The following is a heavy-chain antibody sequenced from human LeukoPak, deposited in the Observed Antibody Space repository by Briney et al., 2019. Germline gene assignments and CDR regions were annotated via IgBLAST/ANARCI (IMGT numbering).Heavy chain of an antibody. CDR1: GFAFNSYA. CDR3: AGGYRSGWYAIEY. V-gene: IGHV3-23*01. Sequence: GGSLTLACAASGFAFNSYAMNWVRQAPGMGLEWVSAISETVVSAYYADSVKGRFTISRDNSKKTLFLHMNSLRAEDTAVYFCAGGYRSGWYAIEYWGQGTLVTVSP. CDR2: ISETVVSA. D-gene: IGHD6-19*01. J-gene: IGHJ4*02.